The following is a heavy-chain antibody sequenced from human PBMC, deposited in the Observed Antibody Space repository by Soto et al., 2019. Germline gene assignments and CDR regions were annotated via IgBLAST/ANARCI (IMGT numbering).Heavy chain of an antibody. Sequence: GSLRLSCAASGFTFSSYWMSWVRQAPGKGLEWVANIKQDGSEKYYVDSVKGRFTISRDNAKNSLYLQMNSLRAEDTAVYYCARAIVATIRPNAFDIWGQGTMVTVSS. D-gene: IGHD5-12*01. J-gene: IGHJ3*02. CDR1: GFTFSSYW. CDR2: IKQDGSEK. CDR3: ARAIVATIRPNAFDI. V-gene: IGHV3-7*01.